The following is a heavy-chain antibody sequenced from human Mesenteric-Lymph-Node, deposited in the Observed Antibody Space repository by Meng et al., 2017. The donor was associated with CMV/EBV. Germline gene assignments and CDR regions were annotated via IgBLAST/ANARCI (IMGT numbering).Heavy chain of an antibody. CDR2: ISYDGSNK. Sequence: SGFTFSSYAIHGVRQAPGKGLEWVAIISYDGSNKYYADSVKGRFTISSDNSKNTLSLQMNSLRAEDTAVYYCARGKGVGGSGTTFTYWGQGTLVTVSS. V-gene: IGHV3-30-3*01. CDR3: ARGKGVGGSGTTFTY. J-gene: IGHJ4*02. D-gene: IGHD1-26*01. CDR1: GFTFSSYA.